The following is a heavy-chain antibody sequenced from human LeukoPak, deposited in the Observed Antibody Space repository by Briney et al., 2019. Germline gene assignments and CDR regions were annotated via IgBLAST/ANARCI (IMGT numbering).Heavy chain of an antibody. CDR1: GYSFTSYY. D-gene: IGHD2-15*01. CDR2: INHSGGRT. V-gene: IGHV1-46*01. J-gene: IGHJ4*02. Sequence: ASVKVSCKASGYSFTSYYMHWVRQAPGQGLEWMGIINHSGGRTSYAQKFQGRVTMNRDMSTSTVYMALSSLRSEDTAVYYCVRSVGDPAGFDYWGQGALVAVSS. CDR3: VRSVGDPAGFDY.